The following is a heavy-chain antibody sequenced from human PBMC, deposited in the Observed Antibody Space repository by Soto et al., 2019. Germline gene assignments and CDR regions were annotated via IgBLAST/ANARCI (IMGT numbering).Heavy chain of an antibody. CDR1: GFTFSSYA. J-gene: IGHJ4*02. CDR3: ARICTNGVCSHLDFDY. D-gene: IGHD2-8*01. CDR2: ISYDGSNK. Sequence: GGSLRLSCAASGFTFSSYAMHWVRQAPGKGLEWVAVISYDGSNKYYADSVKGRFTISRDNSKNTLYLQMNSLRAEDTAVYYCARICTNGVCSHLDFDYWGQGTLVTVSS. V-gene: IGHV3-30-3*01.